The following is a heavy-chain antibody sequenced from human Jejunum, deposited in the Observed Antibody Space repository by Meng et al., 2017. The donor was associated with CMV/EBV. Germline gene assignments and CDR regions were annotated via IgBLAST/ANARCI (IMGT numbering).Heavy chain of an antibody. V-gene: IGHV1-18*01. J-gene: IGHJ5*02. CDR3: ARDRGQDTVVVVADRGFDP. CDR1: GYTFNNYG. Sequence: VQRAQSGAEVKKPGASVKVSCRASGYTFNNYGLNWVRQAPGQGLEWMGWISPYIGNTNYAQRFQGRLTLTTDTSTDTAYMELRSLSPDDTAIYYCARDRGQDTVVVVADRGFDPWGQGTLVTVSS. CDR2: ISPYIGNT. D-gene: IGHD2-15*01.